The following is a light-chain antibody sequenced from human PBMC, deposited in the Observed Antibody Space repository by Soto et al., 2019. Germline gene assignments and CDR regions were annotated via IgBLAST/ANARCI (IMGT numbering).Light chain of an antibody. CDR3: QQSYSAPLT. J-gene: IGKJ4*01. Sequence: DIQMTQSPSTLSASVGDRVTITCRASQNIINYLNWYQRKPGKAPRLLIYAASSLQSGVPSRFSGSGSGTDFTLTISTLQPEDFATFYCQQSYSAPLTFGGGTKVDIK. CDR2: AAS. CDR1: QNIINY. V-gene: IGKV1-39*01.